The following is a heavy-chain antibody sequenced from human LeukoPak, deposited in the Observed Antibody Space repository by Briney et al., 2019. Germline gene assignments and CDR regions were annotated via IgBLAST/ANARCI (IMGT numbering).Heavy chain of an antibody. J-gene: IGHJ4*02. CDR2: INPNSGGT. D-gene: IGHD3-22*01. Sequence: ASVKVSCKTSGYSFTSYGISWVRQAPGQGLEWMGWINPNSGGTNYAQKFQGRVTMTRDTSISTAYMELSRLRSDDTAVYYCARDRYYYDSSGYLDYWGQGTLVTVSS. V-gene: IGHV1-2*02. CDR3: ARDRYYYDSSGYLDY. CDR1: GYSFTSYG.